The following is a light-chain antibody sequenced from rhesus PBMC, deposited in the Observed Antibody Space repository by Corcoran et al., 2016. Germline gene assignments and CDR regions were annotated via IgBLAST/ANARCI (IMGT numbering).Light chain of an antibody. CDR3: SSYAGSNSYI. CDR1: SSDIGGYNS. J-gene: IGLJ1*01. V-gene: IGLV2-32*02. Sequence: QAALTQPRSVSGSPGQSVTISCTGTSSDIGGYNSVSWYQQHPGTDPKLMIYEVSNRPSGVSDRFSGSKSCNTASLTISGLQAEDEAAYYCSSYAGSNSYIFGAGTRLTVL. CDR2: EVS.